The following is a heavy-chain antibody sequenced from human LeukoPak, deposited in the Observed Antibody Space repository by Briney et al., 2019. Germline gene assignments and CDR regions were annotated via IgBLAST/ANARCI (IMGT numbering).Heavy chain of an antibody. CDR3: ARSGTYSHFDY. Sequence: GGSLRLSCAASGFTFSSYAMHWVRQAPGKGLEWVTVISYDGSNKYYADSVKGRFTISRDNFKNTLYLQMNSLRVEDTAVYYCARSGTYSHFDYWGQGTLVTVSS. V-gene: IGHV3-30*04. J-gene: IGHJ4*02. CDR1: GFTFSSYA. CDR2: ISYDGSNK. D-gene: IGHD1-26*01.